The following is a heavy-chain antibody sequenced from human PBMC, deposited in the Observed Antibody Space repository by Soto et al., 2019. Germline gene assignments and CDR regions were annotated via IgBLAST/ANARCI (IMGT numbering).Heavy chain of an antibody. CDR3: PHRQSRGYFDY. J-gene: IGHJ4*02. CDR2: IYWDDDK. CDR1: GFSLSTSGVG. Sequence: QITLKESGPTLVKPTQTLTLTCTFSGFSLSTSGVGVGWIRQPPGKALEWLALIYWDDDKRYSPSLKSRLTITKDTSKSQAALTITNMDPVDTATYYCPHRQSRGYFDYWGQGTLVTVSS. V-gene: IGHV2-5*02.